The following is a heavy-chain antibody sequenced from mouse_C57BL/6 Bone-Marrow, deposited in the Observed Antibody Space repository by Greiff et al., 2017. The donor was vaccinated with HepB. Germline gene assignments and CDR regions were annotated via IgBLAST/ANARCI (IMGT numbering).Heavy chain of an antibody. CDR2: IDPETGGT. J-gene: IGHJ2*01. V-gene: IGHV1-15*01. CDR3: TRVTTVVAKDYFDY. Sequence: QVQLKESGAELVRPGASVTLSCKASGYTFTDYEMHWVKQTPVHGLEWIGAIDPETGGTAYNQKFKGKAILTADKSSSTAYMELRSLTSEDSAVYYCTRVTTVVAKDYFDYWGQGTTLTVSS. D-gene: IGHD1-1*01. CDR1: GYTFTDYE.